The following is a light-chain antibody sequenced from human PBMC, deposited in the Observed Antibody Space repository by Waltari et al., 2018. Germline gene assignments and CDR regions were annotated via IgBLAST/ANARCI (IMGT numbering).Light chain of an antibody. CDR2: GAS. Sequence: VLTQSPGTLSLSPGEGATLSCRASQYITKRYFAWYQQKPGQAPRLLIYGASSRAAGIPDRFSGSGSGTDFTLTISRLEPEDSAVYFCQQYGSSFMYTFGQGTKLEIK. CDR3: QQYGSSFMYT. CDR1: QYITKRY. J-gene: IGKJ2*01. V-gene: IGKV3-20*01.